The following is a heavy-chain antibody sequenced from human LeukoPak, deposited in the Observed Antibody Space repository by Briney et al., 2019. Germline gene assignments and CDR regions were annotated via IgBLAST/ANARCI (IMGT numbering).Heavy chain of an antibody. D-gene: IGHD1-14*01. Sequence: GGSLRLSCAASGFTFSSYGMHWVRQAPAKGLEWVAVISYDGSNKYYADSVKGRFTISRDNSKNTLYLQMNSLRAEDTAVYYCAKRWGTGGYYYYYGMDVWGQGTTVTVSS. CDR2: ISYDGSNK. V-gene: IGHV3-30*18. CDR1: GFTFSSYG. CDR3: AKRWGTGGYYYYYGMDV. J-gene: IGHJ6*02.